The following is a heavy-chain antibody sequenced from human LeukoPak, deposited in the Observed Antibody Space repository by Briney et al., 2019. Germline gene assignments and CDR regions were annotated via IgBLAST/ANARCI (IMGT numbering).Heavy chain of an antibody. CDR2: TTSSGRSI. CDR1: GFTFSSYE. CDR3: AREGAADNFDF. D-gene: IGHD6-13*01. V-gene: IGHV3-48*03. Sequence: PGGSLRLSCAASGFTFSSYEMNWVRQAPGKGLEWVSYTTSSGRSIYYADSVKGRFTVSRDNAKSSLFLQMNSLRAEDTALYYCAREGAADNFDFWGQGTLVTVSS. J-gene: IGHJ4*02.